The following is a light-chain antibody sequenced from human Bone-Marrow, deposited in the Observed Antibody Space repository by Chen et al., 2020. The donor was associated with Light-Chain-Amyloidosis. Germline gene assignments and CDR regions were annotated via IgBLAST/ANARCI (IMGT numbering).Light chain of an antibody. J-gene: IGKJ5*01. V-gene: IGKV3-11*01. Sequence: EIVFTQSPATLSLSPGERATLSCRASQSVSNNLGWYQQKPGQAPRLLIYDADSRATGTPARFSGNGSETDFTLTVSSLEPEDFAVYYCQQRNNWPITFGQGTRLEFK. CDR1: QSVSNN. CDR3: QQRNNWPIT. CDR2: DAD.